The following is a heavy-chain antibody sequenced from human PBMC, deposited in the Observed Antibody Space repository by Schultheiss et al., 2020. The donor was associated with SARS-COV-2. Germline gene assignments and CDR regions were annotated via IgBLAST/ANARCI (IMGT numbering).Heavy chain of an antibody. D-gene: IGHD3-10*01. Sequence: GGSLRLSCAASGFSFRRYNMHWVRQAPGKGLEWVSAISGSGGSTYYADSVKGRFTISRDNSKNTLYLQMNSLRAEDTAVYYCARDRQYYGSGISDAFDIWGQGTMVTVS. V-gene: IGHV3-23*01. CDR1: GFSFRRYN. CDR2: ISGSGGST. J-gene: IGHJ3*02. CDR3: ARDRQYYGSGISDAFDI.